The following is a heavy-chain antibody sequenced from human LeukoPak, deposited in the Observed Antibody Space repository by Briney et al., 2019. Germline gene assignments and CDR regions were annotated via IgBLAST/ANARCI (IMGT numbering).Heavy chain of an antibody. CDR2: INPNSGGT. J-gene: IGHJ4*02. Sequence: ASVMVSCKASGYTFTGYYMHWVRQAPGQGLEWMGRINPNSGGTNYAQKFQGRVTMTRDTSISTAYMELSRLRSDDTAVYYCARMVDSSSWYGFVYWGQGTLVTVSP. V-gene: IGHV1-2*06. D-gene: IGHD6-13*01. CDR1: GYTFTGYY. CDR3: ARMVDSSSWYGFVY.